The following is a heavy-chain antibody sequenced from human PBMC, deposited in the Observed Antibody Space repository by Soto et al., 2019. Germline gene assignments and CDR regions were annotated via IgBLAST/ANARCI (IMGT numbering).Heavy chain of an antibody. Sequence: GGSLRLSCTASGFTFGDYAMSWFRQAPGKGLEWVGFIRSKAYGGTTEYAASVKGRFTISRDDSKSIAYLQMNSLKTEDTAVYYCTVIYGSESKRRIDYWGQGTLVTVSS. V-gene: IGHV3-49*03. CDR3: TVIYGSESKRRIDY. CDR1: GFTFGDYA. D-gene: IGHD3-10*01. CDR2: IRSKAYGGTT. J-gene: IGHJ4*02.